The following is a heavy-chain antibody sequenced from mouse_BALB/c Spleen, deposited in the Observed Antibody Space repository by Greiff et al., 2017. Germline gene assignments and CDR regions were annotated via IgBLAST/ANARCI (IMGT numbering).Heavy chain of an antibody. CDR2: ILPGSGST. CDR1: GYTFSSYW. J-gene: IGHJ2*01. Sequence: QVQLQQSGAELMKPGASVKISCKATGYTFSSYWIEWVKQRPGHGLEWIGEILPGSGSTNYNEKFKGKATFTADTSSNTAYMQLSSLTSEDSAVYYCARSFYDYGYFDYWGQGTTLTVSS. V-gene: IGHV1-9*01. D-gene: IGHD2-4*01. CDR3: ARSFYDYGYFDY.